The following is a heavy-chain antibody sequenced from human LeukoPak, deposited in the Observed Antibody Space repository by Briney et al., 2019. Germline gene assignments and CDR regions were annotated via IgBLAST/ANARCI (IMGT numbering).Heavy chain of an antibody. Sequence: GESLKISCKGSGYSFTSYWIGWVRQMPGKGLEWMGIIYPGDSDTRYSPSFQGQVTISADKSISTAYLQWSSLKASDTAMYYCARTWNCDLLPWWFDPWGQGTLVTVSS. V-gene: IGHV5-51*01. CDR1: GYSFTSYW. CDR3: ARTWNCDLLPWWFDP. D-gene: IGHD1-7*01. J-gene: IGHJ5*02. CDR2: IYPGDSDT.